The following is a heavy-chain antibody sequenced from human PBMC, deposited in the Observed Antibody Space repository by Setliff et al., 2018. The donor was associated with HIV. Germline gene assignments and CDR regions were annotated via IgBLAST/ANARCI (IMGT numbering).Heavy chain of an antibody. CDR3: ARPRVFDSFDV. Sequence: ASVKVSCKASGYTFTSYGISWVRQAPGQGLEWMGWISAYNGNTNYAQKLQGRVTMTTDTSISTAYLEIPRLTSDDAAVYYCARPRVFDSFDVWGQGAMVTVSS. V-gene: IGHV1-18*01. J-gene: IGHJ3*01. CDR1: GYTFTSYG. CDR2: ISAYNGNT.